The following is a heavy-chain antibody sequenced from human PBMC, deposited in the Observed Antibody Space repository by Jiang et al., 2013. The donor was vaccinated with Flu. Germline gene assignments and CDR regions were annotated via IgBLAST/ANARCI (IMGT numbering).Heavy chain of an antibody. CDR3: ARDVGMVVAAADYYYYYGMDV. CDR1: GGSISSYY. D-gene: IGHD2-15*01. V-gene: IGHV4-59*01. J-gene: IGHJ6*02. CDR2: IYYSGST. Sequence: GSGLVKPSETLSLTCTVSGGSISSYYWSWIRQPPGKGLEWIGYIYYSGSTNYNPSLKSRVTIPVDTSKNQFSLKLSSVTAADTAVYYCARDVGMVVAAADYYYYYGMDVWGQGTTVTVSS.